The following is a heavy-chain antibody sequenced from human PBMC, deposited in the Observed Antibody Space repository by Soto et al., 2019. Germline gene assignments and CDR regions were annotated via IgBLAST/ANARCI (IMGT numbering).Heavy chain of an antibody. D-gene: IGHD5-18*01. J-gene: IGHJ6*02. Sequence: GGSLRLSCAASGFTFSSYAMHWVRQAPGKGLEWVAVISYDGSNKYYADSVKGRFTISRDNSKNTLYLQMNSLRAEDTAVYYCARGVATWYSYGPERIYGMDVWGQGTTVTVSS. CDR3: ARGVATWYSYGPERIYGMDV. CDR2: ISYDGSNK. CDR1: GFTFSSYA. V-gene: IGHV3-30-3*01.